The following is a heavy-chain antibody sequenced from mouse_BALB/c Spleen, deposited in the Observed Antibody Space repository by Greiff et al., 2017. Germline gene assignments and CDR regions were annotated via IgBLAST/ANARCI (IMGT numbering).Heavy chain of an antibody. CDR3: ARGAYGNPRFAY. J-gene: IGHJ3*01. D-gene: IGHD2-1*01. CDR2: IDPYNGGT. CDR1: GYSFTGYN. Sequence: VQLQQSGPELGKPGASVKISCKASGYSFTGYNMYWVKQSHRKSLEWIGYIDPYNGGTSYNQKSKGKATLTVDKSSSTAYMHLNSLTSEDSAIYYCARGAYGNPRFAYWGQGTLVTVSA. V-gene: IGHV1S135*01.